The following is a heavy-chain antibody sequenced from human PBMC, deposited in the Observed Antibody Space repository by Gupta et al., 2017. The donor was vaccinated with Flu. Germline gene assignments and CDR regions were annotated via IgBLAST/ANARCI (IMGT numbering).Heavy chain of an antibody. J-gene: IGHJ3*02. CDR3: ARDAPAVAAAGTGAFDI. D-gene: IGHD6-13*01. CDR2: ISYDGSNK. CDR1: GFTFSSYA. Sequence: QVQLVESGGGVVQPGRSLRLSCAASGFTFSSYAMHWVRQAPGKGLEWVAVISYDGSNKYYADSVKGRFTISRDNSKNTLYLQMNSLRAEDTAVYYCARDAPAVAAAGTGAFDIWGQGRMVTVSS. V-gene: IGHV3-30-3*01.